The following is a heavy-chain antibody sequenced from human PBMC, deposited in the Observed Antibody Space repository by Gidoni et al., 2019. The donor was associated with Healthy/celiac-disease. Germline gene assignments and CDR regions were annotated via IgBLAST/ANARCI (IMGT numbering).Heavy chain of an antibody. CDR1: GGSISSSNW. CDR3: ARVPDYDYVWGSYRPNWFDP. Sequence: QVQLQESGPGLVKPSGTLSLTCAVSGGSISSSNWWSWVRQPPGKGLEWIGEIYHSGSTNYNPSLKSRVTISVDKSKNQFSLKLSSVTAADTAVYYCARVPDYDYVWGSYRPNWFDPWGQGTLATVSS. V-gene: IGHV4-4*02. D-gene: IGHD3-16*02. J-gene: IGHJ5*02. CDR2: IYHSGST.